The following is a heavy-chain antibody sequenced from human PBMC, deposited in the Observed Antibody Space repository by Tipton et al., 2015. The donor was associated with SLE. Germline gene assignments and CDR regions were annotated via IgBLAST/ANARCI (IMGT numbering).Heavy chain of an antibody. CDR3: ARHDTNYGRNWFDP. V-gene: IGHV4-39*01. D-gene: IGHD2-8*01. J-gene: IGHJ5*02. CDR1: GGSISGSNYD. CDR2: ITNNGNT. Sequence: TLSLTCTVSGGSISGSNYDWDWIRQPPGKGPEWIGRITNNGNTYYIPSLQSRVTMSVDTSKNHFSLKLSSVTAADTAVYYCARHDTNYGRNWFDPWGQGTLVTVSS.